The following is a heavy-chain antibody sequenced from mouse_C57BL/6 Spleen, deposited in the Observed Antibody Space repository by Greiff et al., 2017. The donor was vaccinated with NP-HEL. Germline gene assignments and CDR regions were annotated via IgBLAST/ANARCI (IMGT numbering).Heavy chain of an antibody. V-gene: IGHV1-52*01. Sequence: QVQLQQPGAELVRPGSSVKLSCKASGYTFTSYWMHWVKQRPIQGLEWIGNIDPSDSETHYNQKFKDKATLTVDKSSSTAYMQLSSLTSEDSAVYYCARNKGGQLRLPFYAMDYWGQGTSVTVSS. J-gene: IGHJ4*01. D-gene: IGHD3-2*02. CDR1: GYTFTSYW. CDR2: IDPSDSET. CDR3: ARNKGGQLRLPFYAMDY.